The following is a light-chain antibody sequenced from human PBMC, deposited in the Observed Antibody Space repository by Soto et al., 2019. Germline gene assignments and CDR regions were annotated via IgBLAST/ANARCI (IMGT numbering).Light chain of an antibody. V-gene: IGKV3-11*01. J-gene: IGKJ1*01. CDR3: QQRSNWPPA. CDR1: QSVSSY. Sequence: EIVLTQSPATLSLSPGERATLSCRASQSVSSYLAWYHQKPGQAPRLLIYAASTGATGIPARFSGSGYGTDFTLTISSLEPEDFAGYYCQQRSNWPPAVGQGTKVEI. CDR2: AAS.